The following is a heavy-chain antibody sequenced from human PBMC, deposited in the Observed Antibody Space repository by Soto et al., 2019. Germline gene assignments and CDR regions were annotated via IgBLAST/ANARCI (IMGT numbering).Heavy chain of an antibody. CDR1: GFTFSSYS. J-gene: IGHJ4*02. CDR2: TSSSSSYI. D-gene: IGHD1-26*01. CDR3: ARELRYSGSYSDY. Sequence: GGSLRLSCAASGFTFSSYSMNWVRQAPGKGLEWVSSTSSSSSYIYYADSVKGRFTISRDNAKNSLYLQMNSLRAEDTAVYYCARELRYSGSYSDYWGQGTLVTVSS. V-gene: IGHV3-21*01.